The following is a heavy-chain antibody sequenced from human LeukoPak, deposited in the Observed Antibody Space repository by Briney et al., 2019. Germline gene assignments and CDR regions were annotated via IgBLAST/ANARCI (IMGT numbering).Heavy chain of an antibody. CDR3: ARDHSPAYYYDSSGYPTGAFDI. CDR1: GFTFSNYA. J-gene: IGHJ3*02. D-gene: IGHD3-22*01. V-gene: IGHV3-30*04. CDR2: ISYDANDK. Sequence: GALRLSCAASGFTFSNYAMHWVRQAPGKGLEWVAVISYDANDKYYADSVKGRFTISRDNSKNSLYLQMKSLRAEDTAVYYCARDHSPAYYYDSSGYPTGAFDIWGQGTMVTVSS.